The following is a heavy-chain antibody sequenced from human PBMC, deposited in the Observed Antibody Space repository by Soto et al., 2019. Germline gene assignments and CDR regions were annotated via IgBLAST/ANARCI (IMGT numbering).Heavy chain of an antibody. CDR2: ISAAGDP. J-gene: IGHJ6*02. V-gene: IGHV3-13*05. CDR1: GFTFRNYD. CDR3: ARTDRDFYGLDV. Sequence: EVQLVESGGGLVQPGGSLRLSCEASGFTFRNYDMHWVRQGTGKGLEWVSGISAAGDPEYADSVEGRFTIAKENAQNSFFLQMTSLRVGDTAVCYCARTDRDFYGLDVWGQGTTVIVSS.